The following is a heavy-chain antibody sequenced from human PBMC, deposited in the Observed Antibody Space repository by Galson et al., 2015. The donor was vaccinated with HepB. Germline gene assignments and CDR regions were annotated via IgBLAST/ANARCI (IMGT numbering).Heavy chain of an antibody. V-gene: IGHV3-7*03. CDR1: GFSFSTHW. CDR2: IKEDGSEI. J-gene: IGHJ4*02. Sequence: SLRLSCAASGFSFSTHWMSWVRQAPGKGLQWVANIKEDGSEIYYADSVKGRFSISRDKAKKSLYLQMNSLRAEDTAVYYCVEAALHCGQGALVTVSS. CDR3: VEAALH. D-gene: IGHD6-6*01.